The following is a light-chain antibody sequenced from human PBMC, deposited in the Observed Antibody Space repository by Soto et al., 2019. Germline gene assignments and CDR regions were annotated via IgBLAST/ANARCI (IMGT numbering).Light chain of an antibody. CDR1: KSVSNN. J-gene: IGKJ5*01. Sequence: EIVLTQSPGTLSLSPGERATLSCRASKSVSNNSLAWYHQKPGQPPRLLIYGASTRATGIPARFNGSGSGTEFTLTISSLQSEDFAVYYCQQYNNWPPITFGQGTRLEIK. CDR3: QQYNNWPPIT. CDR2: GAS. V-gene: IGKV3-15*01.